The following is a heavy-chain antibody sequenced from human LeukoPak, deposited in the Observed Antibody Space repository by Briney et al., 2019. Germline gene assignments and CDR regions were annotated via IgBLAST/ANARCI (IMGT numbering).Heavy chain of an antibody. CDR3: ARDVRDGYNPCFDY. J-gene: IGHJ4*02. V-gene: IGHV1-18*01. CDR1: GGTFSNYA. Sequence: ASVKVSCKASGGTFSNYAISWVRQAPGQGLEWMGWISAYNGNTNYAQKLQGRVTMTTDTSTSTAYMELRSLRSDDTAAYYCARDVRDGYNPCFDYWGQGTLVTVSS. CDR2: ISAYNGNT. D-gene: IGHD5-24*01.